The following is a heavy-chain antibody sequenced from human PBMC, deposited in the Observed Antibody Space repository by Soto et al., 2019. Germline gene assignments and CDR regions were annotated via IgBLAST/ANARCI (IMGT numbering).Heavy chain of an antibody. CDR1: GYTFTSYG. Sequence: ASVKVSCKASGYTFTSYGISWVRQAPGQGLEWMGCISAYNGNTNYAQKLQGRVTMTTDTSTSTAYMELRSLRSDDTAVYYCARTGYSGYDYLDPYYYYYMDVWGKGTTVTVSS. CDR2: ISAYNGNT. D-gene: IGHD5-12*01. CDR3: ARTGYSGYDYLDPYYYYYMDV. J-gene: IGHJ6*03. V-gene: IGHV1-18*01.